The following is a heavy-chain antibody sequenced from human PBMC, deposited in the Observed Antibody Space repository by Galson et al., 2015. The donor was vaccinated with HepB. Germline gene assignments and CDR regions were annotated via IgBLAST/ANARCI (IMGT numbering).Heavy chain of an antibody. J-gene: IGHJ6*02. CDR1: GFTFSSYS. CDR3: ARDGPIIYGDYDLGGYYYYGMDV. D-gene: IGHD4-17*01. V-gene: IGHV3-48*02. CDR2: ISSSSSTI. Sequence: SLRLSCAASGFTFSSYSMNWVRQAPGKGLEWVSYISSSSSTIYYADSVKGRFTISRDNAKNSLYLQMNSLRDEDTAVYYCARDGPIIYGDYDLGGYYYYGMDVWGQGTTVTVSS.